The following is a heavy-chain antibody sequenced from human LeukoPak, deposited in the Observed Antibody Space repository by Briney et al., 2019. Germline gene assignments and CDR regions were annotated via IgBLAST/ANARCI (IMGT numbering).Heavy chain of an antibody. CDR2: INHSGGT. CDR1: GGSFSGYS. CDR3: ARGVDYYGV. D-gene: IGHD3-10*01. Sequence: SETLSLTCAVYGGSFSGYSWNWIRQPPVKGLEWIGEINHSGGTNYNPSLKSRVTISVDTSKKQFSLKLSSVTAADTAGYYCARGVDYYGVWGQGTLVTVSS. J-gene: IGHJ4*02. V-gene: IGHV4-34*01.